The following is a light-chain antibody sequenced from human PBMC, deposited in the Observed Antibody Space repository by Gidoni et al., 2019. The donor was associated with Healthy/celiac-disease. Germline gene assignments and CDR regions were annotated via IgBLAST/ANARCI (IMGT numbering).Light chain of an antibody. J-gene: IGKJ3*01. CDR2: GAS. CDR3: QQYNNWPRGFT. Sequence: EIVMTQSPATQSVSPGERATLSCRTRQSVSSNLACYQQKPGQVPRLLIFGASTRATGIPARFSGSGSGTEFTLTISSLQSEDFAVYYCQQYNNWPRGFTFGPGTKVDIK. CDR1: QSVSSN. V-gene: IGKV3-15*01.